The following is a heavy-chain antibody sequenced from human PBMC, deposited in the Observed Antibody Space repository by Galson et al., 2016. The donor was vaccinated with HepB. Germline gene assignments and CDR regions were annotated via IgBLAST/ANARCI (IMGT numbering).Heavy chain of an antibody. CDR2: IYPGDSDI. D-gene: IGHD2-21*02. CDR3: ARHLPHCAADCPSDY. Sequence: QSGAEVKKPGESLKISCKGSGYRFTSHWIGWVRQMPGKGLEWMGIIYPGDSDIRYSPSFQGQVTISADKSISTAYLQWSSPKASDTAMYYCARHLPHCAADCPSDYWGQGTLVTVSS. CDR1: GYRFTSHW. V-gene: IGHV5-51*01. J-gene: IGHJ4*02.